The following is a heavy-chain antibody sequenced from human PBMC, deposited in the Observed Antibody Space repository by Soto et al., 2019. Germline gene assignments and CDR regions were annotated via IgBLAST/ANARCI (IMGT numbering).Heavy chain of an antibody. CDR3: AKSGLSISVIVVGACYF. V-gene: IGHV3-23*01. J-gene: IGHJ4*02. Sequence: PGRSLRLSCPASGFTFSIYPMSWVRQAPGKGLEWVSCISGSDGSTYYADSVKGLFTISRDKSKGTLYLQMNSLRAEDTAVYHCAKSGLSISVIVVGACYFWGQGTLVTVSS. CDR1: GFTFSIYP. CDR2: ISGSDGST. D-gene: IGHD2-15*01.